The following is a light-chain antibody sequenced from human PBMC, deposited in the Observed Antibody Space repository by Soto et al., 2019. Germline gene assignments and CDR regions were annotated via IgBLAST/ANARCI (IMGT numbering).Light chain of an antibody. J-gene: IGLJ2*01. CDR2: GNS. Sequence: QSVLTKPPSVSGAPGQRVTISCTGSSSNIGAGYDVHWYQQLPGTAPKLLIYGNSNRPSGVPDRFSGSKSGTSASLAITGLQAEDEADYYCQSYDSSLSGSHVVVGGGTKLTVL. CDR3: QSYDSSLSGSHVV. CDR1: SSNIGAGYD. V-gene: IGLV1-40*01.